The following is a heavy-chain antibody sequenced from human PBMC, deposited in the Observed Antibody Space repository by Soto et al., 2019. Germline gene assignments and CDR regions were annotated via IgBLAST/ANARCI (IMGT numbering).Heavy chain of an antibody. CDR1: GGSITSSSYS. CDR2: FYYSENT. J-gene: IGHJ4*02. D-gene: IGHD2-2*01. Sequence: PSETLSLTCAVSGGSITSSSYSWGWVRQPPGKGLEWIATFYYSENTHYKPSLKSQVTISVDTSKKQFSLILTSVTAANTAVNYCARGEERVAMPSGYWGQGTLVTVSS. V-gene: IGHV4-39*07. CDR3: ARGEERVAMPSGY.